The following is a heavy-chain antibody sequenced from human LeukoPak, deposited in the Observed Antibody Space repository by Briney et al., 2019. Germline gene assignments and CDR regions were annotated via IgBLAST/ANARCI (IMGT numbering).Heavy chain of an antibody. CDR3: TRHFEYSSSANDY. Sequence: SVKVSCKASGGTFSSYAISWVRQAPGQGLERMGRIIPIFGTANYAQKFQGRVTITTDESTSTAYMELSSLRSEDTAVYYCTRHFEYSSSANDYWGQGTLVTVSS. CDR1: GGTFSSYA. J-gene: IGHJ4*02. CDR2: IIPIFGTA. D-gene: IGHD6-6*01. V-gene: IGHV1-69*05.